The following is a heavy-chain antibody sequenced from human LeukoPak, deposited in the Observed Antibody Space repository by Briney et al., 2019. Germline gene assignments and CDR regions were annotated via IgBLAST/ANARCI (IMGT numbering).Heavy chain of an antibody. CDR3: ARGVVGIPFDP. J-gene: IGHJ5*02. CDR1: GGSISSGGYY. D-gene: IGHD2-21*01. V-gene: IGHV4-31*03. CDR2: IYYSGST. Sequence: SQTLSLTCTVSGGSISSGGYYWSWIRQHPGKGLEWIGYIYYSGSTYYSPSLKSRVTISVDRSKNQFSPKLSSVTAADTAVYYCARGVVGIPFDPWGQGTLVTVSS.